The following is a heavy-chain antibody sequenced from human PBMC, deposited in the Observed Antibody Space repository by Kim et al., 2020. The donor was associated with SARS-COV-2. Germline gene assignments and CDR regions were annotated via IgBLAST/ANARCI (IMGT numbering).Heavy chain of an antibody. D-gene: IGHD2-21*02. CDR2: ISGSGGHT. V-gene: IGHV3-23*01. J-gene: IGHJ4*02. Sequence: GGSLRLSCAASGFTFNSYALSWVRQAPGKGLEWVSTISGSGGHTYYADSVRGRFSISRDNSNNTLYLQMNSLRAEDTALYYCAKGLVHCGGDCYSFEAYFDYWGQGTLVTVSS. CDR1: GFTFNSYA. CDR3: AKGLVHCGGDCYSFEAYFDY.